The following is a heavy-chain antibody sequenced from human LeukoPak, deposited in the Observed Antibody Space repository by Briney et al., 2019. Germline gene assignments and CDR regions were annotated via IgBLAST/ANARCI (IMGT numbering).Heavy chain of an antibody. J-gene: IGHJ4*02. D-gene: IGHD3-10*01. Sequence: PGGSLRPSCAASGFTFSSYWMHWVRQAPGKGLVWVSRINSDGSSTSYADSVKGRFTISRDNAKNTLYLQMNSLRAEDTAVYYCARDPLGVMGRGRWGQGTLVTVSS. CDR1: GFTFSSYW. CDR3: ARDPLGVMGRGR. V-gene: IGHV3-74*01. CDR2: INSDGSST.